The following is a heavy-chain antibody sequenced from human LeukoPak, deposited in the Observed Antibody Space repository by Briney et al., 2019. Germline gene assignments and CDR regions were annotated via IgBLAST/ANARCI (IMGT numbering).Heavy chain of an antibody. CDR2: ISGSGGNT. CDR3: AKAAFSRTSYFDY. V-gene: IGHV3-23*01. D-gene: IGHD3-3*02. CDR1: GFTFSTYT. Sequence: GGSLRLSCAASGFTFSTYTMSWVRHPPGKGLGWVSAISGSGGNTYYADSVKGRFTISTDNSKNTLYLQMDSLRADDTAVYYCAKAAFSRTSYFDYWGQGTLVTASS. J-gene: IGHJ4*02.